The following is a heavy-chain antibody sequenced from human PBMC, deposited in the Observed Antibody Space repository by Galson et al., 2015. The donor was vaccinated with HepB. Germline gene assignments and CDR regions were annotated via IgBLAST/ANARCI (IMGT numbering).Heavy chain of an antibody. CDR1: GFTFSSYS. CDR2: ISSSSRII. V-gene: IGHV3-48*04. D-gene: IGHD3-22*01. CDR3: ARESAYDSSGLPSPLFDN. J-gene: IGHJ4*02. Sequence: SLRLSCAASGFTFSSYSMNWVRQAPGKGLEWVSYISSSSRIIDYADSVKGRFTVSRDSAKNSLYLQMSSLRAEDTAVYYCARESAYDSSGLPSPLFDNWGQGTQVTVSS.